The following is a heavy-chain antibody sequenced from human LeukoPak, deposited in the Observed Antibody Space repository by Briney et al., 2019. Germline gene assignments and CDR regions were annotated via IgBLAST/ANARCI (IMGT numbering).Heavy chain of an antibody. CDR3: ASGFQGDSSGWTPIDY. CDR2: ISHSGTT. D-gene: IGHD6-19*01. V-gene: IGHV4-30-2*01. Sequence: SQTLSLTCTVSGDSISSGGYYWTWIRQPPGKGLEWIGYISHSGTTYYNPSLKSRVTISVDTSKNQFSLKLSSVTAADTAVYYCASGFQGDSSGWTPIDYWGQGTLVTVSS. J-gene: IGHJ4*02. CDR1: GDSISSGGYY.